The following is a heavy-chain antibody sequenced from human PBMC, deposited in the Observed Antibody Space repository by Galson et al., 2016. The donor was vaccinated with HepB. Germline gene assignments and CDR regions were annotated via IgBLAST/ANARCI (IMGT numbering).Heavy chain of an antibody. CDR3: AKDAPSGRVATGTWDS. V-gene: IGHV3-23*01. Sequence: SLRLSCAASGFTFNTYAMSWVRQAPGKGLEWVSAISGSGGTTYFADSVKGRFTLSRDNSKNTLYLQMNSLRAEDTAVYYCAKDAPSGRVATGTWDSWGQGTLVTVSS. CDR2: ISGSGGTT. D-gene: IGHD2-21*02. J-gene: IGHJ4*02. CDR1: GFTFNTYA.